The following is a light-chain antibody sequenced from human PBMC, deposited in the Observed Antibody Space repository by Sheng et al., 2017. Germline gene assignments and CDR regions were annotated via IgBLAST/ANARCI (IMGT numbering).Light chain of an antibody. V-gene: IGKV3-11*01. CDR1: QSVSRF. CDR2: AAS. J-gene: IGKJ2*01. CDR3: QQRSNWPPKYT. Sequence: IVLTQSPVTLSLSPGERVTLSCRASQSVSRFLAWYQQKPGQAPRLLIYAASNRATGVPARFSGSGSGTDFTLTISSLEPEDFAVYYCQQRSNWPPKYTFGQGTKLEI.